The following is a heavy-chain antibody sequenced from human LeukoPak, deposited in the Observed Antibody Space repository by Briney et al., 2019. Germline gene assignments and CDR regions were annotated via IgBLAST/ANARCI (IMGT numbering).Heavy chain of an antibody. J-gene: IGHJ4*02. CDR2: NNPNSGGT. CDR3: ATDKLGFCSSTNCYTAIDY. CDR1: GYTFTGYY. Sequence: GASVKVSCKASGYTFTGYYMHWVRQAPGQGLEWMGWNNPNSGGTNYAQKFQGRVTMTRDTSISTAYMELSRLRSDDTALYYCATDKLGFCSSTNCYTAIDYWGQGTLVTVSS. D-gene: IGHD2-2*02. V-gene: IGHV1-2*02.